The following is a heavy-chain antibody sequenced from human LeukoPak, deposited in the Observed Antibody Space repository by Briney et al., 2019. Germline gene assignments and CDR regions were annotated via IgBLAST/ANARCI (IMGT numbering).Heavy chain of an antibody. CDR2: ISGSGGST. J-gene: IGHJ4*02. CDR3: AKGDHYYDSSGYIDY. V-gene: IGHV3-23*01. D-gene: IGHD3-22*01. Sequence: GGSLRLSCVASGITFSNYAVSWVRQAPGKGLEWVSAISGSGGSTYYADSVKGRFTISRDNSKNTLYLQMNSLRAEDTAVYYCAKGDHYYDSSGYIDYWGQGTLVTVSS. CDR1: GITFSNYA.